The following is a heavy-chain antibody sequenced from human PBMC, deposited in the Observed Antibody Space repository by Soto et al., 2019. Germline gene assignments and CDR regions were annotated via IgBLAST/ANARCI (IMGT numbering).Heavy chain of an antibody. CDR2: TYYKPKWNN. CDR3: TGITWFRGMDV. Sequence: SQTLSLTCVISGDSVSSNSAGWNWIRQSPSRGLEWLGRTYYKPKWNNDYALSVKSRITINPDTSKNQFTLHLYSVTPEDTAVNYCTGITWFRGMDVWGQGTPVTVSS. D-gene: IGHD3-10*01. V-gene: IGHV6-1*01. CDR1: GDSVSSNSAG. J-gene: IGHJ6*02.